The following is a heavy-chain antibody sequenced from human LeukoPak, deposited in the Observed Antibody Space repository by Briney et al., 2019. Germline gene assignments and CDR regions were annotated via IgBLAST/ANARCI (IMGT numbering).Heavy chain of an antibody. V-gene: IGHV3-33*01. CDR1: GFTFSSYA. J-gene: IGHJ4*02. D-gene: IGHD6-13*01. Sequence: GGSLRLSCTASGFTFSSYAMHWVRRAPGKGLEWVAVIWYDGSNKYYPDSVKGRFTISRDNSKNTPYLQMNSLRVEDTAVYYCARDPAGKYSSSWFDYWGQGTLVIVS. CDR2: IWYDGSNK. CDR3: ARDPAGKYSSSWFDY.